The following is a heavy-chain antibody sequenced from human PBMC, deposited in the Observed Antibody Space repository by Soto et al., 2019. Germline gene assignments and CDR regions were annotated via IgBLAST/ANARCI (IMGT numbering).Heavy chain of an antibody. CDR3: ARRVHDYGDYYYYYMDV. D-gene: IGHD4-17*01. Sequence: GESLKISCKGSGYSFTSYWIGWVRQMPGKGLEWMGIIYPGDSDTRYSPSFQGQVTISADKSISTAYLQWSSLKASDTAMYYCARRVHDYGDYYYYYMDVWGKGTTVTLSS. CDR2: IYPGDSDT. CDR1: GYSFTSYW. V-gene: IGHV5-51*01. J-gene: IGHJ6*03.